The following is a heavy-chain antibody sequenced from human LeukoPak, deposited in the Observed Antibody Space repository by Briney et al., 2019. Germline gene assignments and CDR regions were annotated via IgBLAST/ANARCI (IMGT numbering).Heavy chain of an antibody. D-gene: IGHD1-26*01. Sequence: SETLSLTCTVSGGSISSYYWSWIRQPPGKGLEWIGYIYYSGSTNYNPSLKSRVTISVDTSKNQFSLKLSSVTAADTAVYYCARGSYDSNYYFDYWGQGTLVTVSS. CDR2: IYYSGST. V-gene: IGHV4-59*01. J-gene: IGHJ4*02. CDR3: ARGSYDSNYYFDY. CDR1: GGSISSYY.